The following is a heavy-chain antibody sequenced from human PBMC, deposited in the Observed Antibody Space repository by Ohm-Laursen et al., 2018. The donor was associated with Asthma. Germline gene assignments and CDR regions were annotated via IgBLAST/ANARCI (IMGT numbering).Heavy chain of an antibody. D-gene: IGHD4-23*01. CDR3: ARGGTVDTPGHYWYFDL. Sequence: SSVKVSCNASGGTFSSYAISWVRQAPGQGLEWMGGIIPIFGTANYAQKFQGRVTITADESTSTAYMELSSLRSEDTAVYYCARGGTVDTPGHYWYFDLWGRGTLVTVSS. CDR2: IIPIFGTA. CDR1: GGTFSSYA. V-gene: IGHV1-69*01. J-gene: IGHJ2*01.